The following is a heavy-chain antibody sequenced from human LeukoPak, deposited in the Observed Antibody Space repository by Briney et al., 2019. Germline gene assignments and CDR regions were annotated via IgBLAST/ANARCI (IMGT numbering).Heavy chain of an antibody. D-gene: IGHD3-3*01. CDR2: VYFSGST. CDR3: ARGPFGYYMDV. J-gene: IGHJ6*03. Sequence: PSETLSLTCTVSGGSIRTYYWNWIRQPAGKGLEWIGRVYFSGSTTYNPSLKSRATMSVDSSRNQFSLNLSSMTAADTALYYCARGPFGYYMDVWGKGTTVTVSS. CDR1: GGSIRTYY. V-gene: IGHV4-4*07.